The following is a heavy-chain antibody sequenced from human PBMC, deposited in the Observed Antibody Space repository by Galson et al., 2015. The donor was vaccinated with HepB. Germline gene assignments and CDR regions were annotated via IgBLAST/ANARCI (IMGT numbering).Heavy chain of an antibody. V-gene: IGHV1-18*04. Sequence: SVKVSCKASGYTFTSYGISWVRQAPGQGLEWMGWISAYNGNTNYAQKLQGRVTMTTDTSTSTAYMELRSLRSDDTAVYYCARDSEYYDYVWGSYFGYWGQGTLVTVSS. D-gene: IGHD3-16*01. CDR1: GYTFTSYG. J-gene: IGHJ4*02. CDR2: ISAYNGNT. CDR3: ARDSEYYDYVWGSYFGY.